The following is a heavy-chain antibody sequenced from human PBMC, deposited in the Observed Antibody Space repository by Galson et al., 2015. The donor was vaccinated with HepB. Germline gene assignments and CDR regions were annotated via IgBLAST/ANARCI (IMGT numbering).Heavy chain of an antibody. V-gene: IGHV3-21*01. CDR2: ISSSSSYI. J-gene: IGHJ3*02. Sequence: SLRLSCAASGFTFSSYSMNWVRQAPGKGLEWVSSISSSSSYIYYADSVKGRFTISRDNAKNSLYLQMNSLRAEDTAVYYCARFYGGNSNAFDIWGQGTMVTVSS. D-gene: IGHD4-23*01. CDR1: GFTFSSYS. CDR3: ARFYGGNSNAFDI.